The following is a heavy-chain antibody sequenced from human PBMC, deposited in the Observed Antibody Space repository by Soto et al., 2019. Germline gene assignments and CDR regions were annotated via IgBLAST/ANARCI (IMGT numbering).Heavy chain of an antibody. CDR1: GYTFTSYW. J-gene: IGHJ6*02. CDR2: IDPSDSYT. V-gene: IGHV5-10-1*01. D-gene: IGHD2-2*01. CDR3: ARRDCSSPSCYLSYYYGMDV. Sequence: ESLKISCKGSGYTFTSYWISWVRQVPGKGLEWMGKIDPSDSYTTYSPSFQGHVTISADKSITTAYLQWSSLKASDTAMYYCARRDCSSPSCYLSYYYGMDVWGQGTTVTVSS.